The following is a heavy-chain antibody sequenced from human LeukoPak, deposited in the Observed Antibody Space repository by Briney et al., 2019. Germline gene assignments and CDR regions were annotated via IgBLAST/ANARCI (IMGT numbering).Heavy chain of an antibody. CDR1: GFTFSSYA. J-gene: IGHJ3*02. CDR2: ISGSGGST. Sequence: LTEGSLRLSCAASGFTFSSYAMSWVRQAPGKGLEWVSAISGSGGSTYYADSVKGRFTISRDNSKNTLYLQMNSLRAEDTAVYYCAKDRGPLPRGHDIWGQGTMVTVSS. CDR3: AKDRGPLPRGHDI. V-gene: IGHV3-23*01. D-gene: IGHD3-10*01.